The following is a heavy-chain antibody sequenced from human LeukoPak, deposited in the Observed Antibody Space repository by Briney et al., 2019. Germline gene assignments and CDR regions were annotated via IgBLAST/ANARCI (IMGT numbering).Heavy chain of an antibody. D-gene: IGHD3-22*01. V-gene: IGHV4-59*01. CDR2: IDYIGST. CDR3: ARGRGDSKGTSFHY. Sequence: SETPSLTCTVSGGSISNYYWSWIRQPPGKGLEWIGYIDYIGSTTYNPSLKSRVTISIDTSKNQFSLRLSSVTAADTAVYYCARGRGDSKGTSFHYWGQGTLVTVSA. J-gene: IGHJ4*02. CDR1: GGSISNYY.